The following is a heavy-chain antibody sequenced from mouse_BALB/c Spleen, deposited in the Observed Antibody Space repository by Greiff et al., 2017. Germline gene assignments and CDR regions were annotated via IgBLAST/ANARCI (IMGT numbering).Heavy chain of an antibody. CDR2: ILPGSGST. J-gene: IGHJ4*01. CDR1: GYTFSSYW. CDR3: ARYNYGSSLPYAMDY. D-gene: IGHD1-1*01. V-gene: IGHV1-9*01. Sequence: QVTLKESGAELMKPGASVKISCKATGYTFSSYWIEWVKQRPGHGLEWIGEILPGSGSTNYNEKFKGKATFTADTSSNTAYMQLSSLTSEDSAVYYCARYNYGSSLPYAMDYWGQGTSVTVSS.